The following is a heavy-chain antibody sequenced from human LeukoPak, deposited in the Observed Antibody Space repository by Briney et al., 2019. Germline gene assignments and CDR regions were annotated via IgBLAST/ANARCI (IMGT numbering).Heavy chain of an antibody. CDR2: ISDRGSRT. D-gene: IGHD3-22*01. J-gene: IGHJ4*02. CDR1: GITLSNYG. V-gene: IGHV3-23*01. Sequence: GGSLRLSCAVSGITLSNYGMSWVRQAPGKGLEWVAGISDRGSRTNYADSVKGRFTISTDHPKNTLCLQMNSLRAEDTAVYFCAKRGVVIRVILVGFHKEAYYFDSWGQGALVTVSS. CDR3: AKRGVVIRVILVGFHKEAYYFDS.